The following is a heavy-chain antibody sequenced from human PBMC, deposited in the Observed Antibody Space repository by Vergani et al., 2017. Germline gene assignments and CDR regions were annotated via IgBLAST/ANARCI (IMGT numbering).Heavy chain of an antibody. CDR3: AKDLVSGWGKNWFDT. CDR2: ISGSGGST. V-gene: IGHV3-23*01. D-gene: IGHD6-19*01. CDR1: GFTFSSYA. Sequence: EVQLLESGGGLVQPGGSLRLSCAASGFTFSSYAMSWVRQPPGKGLEWVSAISGSGGSTYYADSVKGRFTISRDNSKNTLYLQMNSLRAEDTAVYYCAKDLVSGWGKNWFDTWGQGTLVTVSS. J-gene: IGHJ5*02.